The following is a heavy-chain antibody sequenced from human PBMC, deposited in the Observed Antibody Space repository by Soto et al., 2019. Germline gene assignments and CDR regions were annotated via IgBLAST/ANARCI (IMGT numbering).Heavy chain of an antibody. CDR2: LTGRGSST. CDR1: GFTFSSYA. D-gene: IGHD6-13*01. CDR3: AKLGSSWYYFDY. V-gene: IGHV3-23*01. J-gene: IGHJ4*02. Sequence: EVQLLESGGGLVQPGGSLRLSCAASGFTFSSYAMTWVRQAPGKGLEWVSSLTGRGSSTYHADSVKGRFTVSRDNFKNTLFLQMSRLRVEDTAVYFCAKLGSSWYYFDYWGQGTLVTVSS.